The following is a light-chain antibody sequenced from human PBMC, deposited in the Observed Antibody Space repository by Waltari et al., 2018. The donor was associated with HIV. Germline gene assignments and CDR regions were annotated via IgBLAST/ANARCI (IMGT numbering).Light chain of an antibody. CDR3: AVLDDTLGGGV. V-gene: IGLV1-47*01. CDR1: TANIGANF. CDR2: RDK. Sequence: QSVLTQPPSASGTPGQKVTISCSGGTANIGANFVFWFQQFPGTAPKLLIYRDKLRHSGVPARCSGSKSGTSASLTISGLRSDDEAHYFCAVLDDTLGGGVFGGGTKLTVL. J-gene: IGLJ2*01.